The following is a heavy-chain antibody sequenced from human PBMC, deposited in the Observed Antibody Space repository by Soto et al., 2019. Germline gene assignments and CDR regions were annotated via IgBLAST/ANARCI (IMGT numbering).Heavy chain of an antibody. V-gene: IGHV3-48*03. CDR2: ISSIGTNR. CDR3: ARDREYSPYGLDV. D-gene: IGHD5-12*01. J-gene: IGHJ6*02. Sequence: GGSLRLSCAASGFTFSTYGMSWVRQAPGKGLEWVSYISSIGTNRYYAESVEGRFTISRDNAKKSLYLQMNSLRAEDTAVYYCARDREYSPYGLDVWGQGTTVTVSS. CDR1: GFTFSTYG.